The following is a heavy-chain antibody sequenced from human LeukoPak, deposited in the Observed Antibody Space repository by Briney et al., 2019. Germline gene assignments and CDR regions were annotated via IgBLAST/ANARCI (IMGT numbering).Heavy chain of an antibody. Sequence: ASVKVSCKASGYTFTSYGISWVRQAPGQGLEWMGWISAYNGNTNYAQKLQGRVTMTTDTSTSTAYMELRSLRSDDTAVYYCARDELIVVVPAAQDYSMDVWGQGTTVTVSS. V-gene: IGHV1-18*01. D-gene: IGHD2-2*01. CDR1: GYTFTSYG. CDR3: ARDELIVVVPAAQDYSMDV. J-gene: IGHJ6*02. CDR2: ISAYNGNT.